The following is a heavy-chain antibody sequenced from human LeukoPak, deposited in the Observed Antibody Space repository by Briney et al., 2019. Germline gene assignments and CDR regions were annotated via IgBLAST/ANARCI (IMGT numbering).Heavy chain of an antibody. CDR2: ISNDGSNK. CDR1: GFTFRSYA. Sequence: GGSLRLSCADSGFTFRSYAMNWVRQAPGKGLEWVAVISNDGSNKYYADSVKGRFTISRDNSKNTLYLQMNSLRAEDTAVYYCASEIAVVRGVPEQTWGQGTLVTVSS. V-gene: IGHV3-30-3*01. D-gene: IGHD3-10*01. J-gene: IGHJ5*02. CDR3: ASEIAVVRGVPEQT.